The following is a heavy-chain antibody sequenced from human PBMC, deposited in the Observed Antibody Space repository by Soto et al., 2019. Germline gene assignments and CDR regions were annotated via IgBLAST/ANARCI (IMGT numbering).Heavy chain of an antibody. V-gene: IGHV3-9*01. D-gene: IGHD2-21*01. CDR1: GFTFHDYA. Sequence: DVQLVESGGGLVQPGRSLRLSCAASGFTFHDYAMHWVRQAPGKGLEWVSGISWNSGNIGYADSVKGRFTISRDNAKNSLYLQMNSLRAEDTALYYCASTGDRQGDYWGQGTLVIVSS. J-gene: IGHJ4*02. CDR2: ISWNSGNI. CDR3: ASTGDRQGDY.